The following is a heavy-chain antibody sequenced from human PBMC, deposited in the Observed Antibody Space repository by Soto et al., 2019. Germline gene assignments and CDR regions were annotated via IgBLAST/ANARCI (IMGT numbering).Heavy chain of an antibody. V-gene: IGHV4-30-2*06. Sequence: PSETLSLTCTVSGGSISSGGYSWTWIRQSPGKGLEWIGYTYQSGSAYYNPSLKSRVTISVDRSKNQFSLNLTSVTAADTAVYYCARDYYGMEVWGEGTKVTVSS. J-gene: IGHJ6*04. CDR2: TYQSGSA. CDR1: GGSISSGGYS. CDR3: ARDYYGMEV.